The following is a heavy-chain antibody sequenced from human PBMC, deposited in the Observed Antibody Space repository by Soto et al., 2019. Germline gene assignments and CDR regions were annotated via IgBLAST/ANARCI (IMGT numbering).Heavy chain of an antibody. V-gene: IGHV3-23*01. CDR1: GFTFSSYA. CDR3: AKVYCSGFSCYPQLMYYYAY. D-gene: IGHD2-15*01. J-gene: IGHJ4*02. Sequence: GGSLRLSCAASGFTFSSYAMSWVRQAPGKGLEWVSAISGSGGSTYYADSVKGRFTISRDNSKNTLYLQMNSLRAEDTAVYYCAKVYCSGFSCYPQLMYYYAYWGQGTLVPVSS. CDR2: ISGSGGST.